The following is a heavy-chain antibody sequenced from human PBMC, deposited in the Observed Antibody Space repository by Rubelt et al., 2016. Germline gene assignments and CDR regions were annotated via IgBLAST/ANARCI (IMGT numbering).Heavy chain of an antibody. CDR3: ATTIAIRPYYFDY. CDR2: IIPVFGTA. J-gene: IGHJ4*02. V-gene: IGHV1-69*01. Sequence: QVQLVQSGAEVKKPGSSVKVSCKASGGTFSSYAISWVRQAPGQGLEWMGGIIPVFGTANYAQKFQGRITMSAEESTSTAYMELRSLRSEDTAVYYCATTIAIRPYYFDYWGQGTLVTVSS. D-gene: IGHD6-6*01. CDR1: GGTFSSYA.